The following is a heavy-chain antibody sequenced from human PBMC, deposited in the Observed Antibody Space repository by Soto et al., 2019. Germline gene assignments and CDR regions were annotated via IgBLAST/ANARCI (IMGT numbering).Heavy chain of an antibody. CDR3: AKASTGTSAAKVGS. V-gene: IGHV4-30-4*01. Sequence: PSETLSLTCTVSGGSISRDDYYWSWIRQPPGKGLEWIGYISYSGNTYYNLSLQSRVAISLDTSKNQFSLKLISVTAADTAVYYCAKASTGTSAAKVGSWGQGALVTVSS. CDR1: GGSISRDDYY. CDR2: ISYSGNT. J-gene: IGHJ4*02. D-gene: IGHD3-10*01.